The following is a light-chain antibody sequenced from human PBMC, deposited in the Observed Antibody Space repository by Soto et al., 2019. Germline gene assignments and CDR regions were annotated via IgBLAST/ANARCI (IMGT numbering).Light chain of an antibody. J-gene: IGKJ4*01. CDR2: VAS. CDR3: QQRSILPHLT. V-gene: IGKV3-11*01. CDR1: QSVSSN. Sequence: EIALTQSPATLSMSPGERATLSCRASQSVSSNLAWYQQKPGQAPRLLIYVASTRATGIPARCSGSVSGTHFTLTISSLEPEDMAVYYCQQRSILPHLTFGGGTKV.